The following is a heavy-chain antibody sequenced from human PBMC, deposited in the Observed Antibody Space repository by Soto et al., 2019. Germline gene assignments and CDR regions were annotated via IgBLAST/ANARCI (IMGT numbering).Heavy chain of an antibody. D-gene: IGHD7-27*01. J-gene: IGHJ4*02. CDR3: ARTGDYLVDY. V-gene: IGHV6-1*01. Sequence: QVQLQQSGPGLVKPSQTLSLTCAISGDSFSSKSAAWHWIRQSPSRGLEWLGRTYYRSKWSSNYAASVKSRSTSNPDTCMNQFSLYLRSVTPDDTAMYFGARTGDYLVDYGGQGTLVTVSS. CDR1: GDSFSSKSAA. CDR2: TYYRSKWSS.